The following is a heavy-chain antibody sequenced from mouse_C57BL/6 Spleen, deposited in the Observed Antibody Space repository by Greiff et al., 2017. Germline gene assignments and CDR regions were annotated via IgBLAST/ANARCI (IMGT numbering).Heavy chain of an antibody. J-gene: IGHJ4*01. CDR2: ISGGGGNT. CDR3: ARATMVTTFYAMDY. CDR1: GFTFSSYT. V-gene: IGHV5-9*01. Sequence: EVKLVESGGGLVKPGGSLKLSCAASGFTFSSYTMSWVRQTPEKRLEWVATISGGGGNTYYPDSVKGRFTISRDNAKNTLYLQMSSLRSEATALYYCARATMVTTFYAMDYWGQGTSVTVSS. D-gene: IGHD2-2*01.